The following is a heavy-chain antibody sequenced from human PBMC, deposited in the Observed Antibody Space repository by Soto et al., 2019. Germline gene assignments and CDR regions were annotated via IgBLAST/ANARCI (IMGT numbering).Heavy chain of an antibody. Sequence: QVQLVQSGAEVKKPGSSVKVSCKASGGIFSTYAISWLRQAPGQGLEWMGGIIPLFGTPNYAQRFQGRGTITAAESTSTAYMELSRLRSEDTDVYYCARDRDAYGSGNYYNRIDFWGQGTLVTVSS. CDR3: ARDRDAYGSGNYYNRIDF. V-gene: IGHV1-69*01. CDR1: GGIFSTYA. CDR2: IIPLFGTP. J-gene: IGHJ4*02. D-gene: IGHD3-10*01.